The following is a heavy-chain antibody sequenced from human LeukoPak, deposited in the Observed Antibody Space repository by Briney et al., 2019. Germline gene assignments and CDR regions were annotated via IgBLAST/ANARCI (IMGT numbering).Heavy chain of an antibody. V-gene: IGHV3-9*01. CDR1: GFTFDDYA. D-gene: IGHD5-12*01. CDR3: AKDISVDIVATTPNAFDI. Sequence: GGSLRLSCAASGFTFDDYAMHWVRQAPGKGLEWVSGISWNSGSIGYADSVKGRFTISRDNAKNSLYLQMNSLRAEDTALYYCAKDISVDIVATTPNAFDIWGQGTMVTVSS. CDR2: ISWNSGSI. J-gene: IGHJ3*02.